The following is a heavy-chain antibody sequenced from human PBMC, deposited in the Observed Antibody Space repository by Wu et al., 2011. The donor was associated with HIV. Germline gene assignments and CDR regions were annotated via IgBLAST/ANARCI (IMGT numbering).Heavy chain of an antibody. Sequence: SVKVSCKASGYTFTTYGISWVRQAPGQGLEWMGWIGTYNGNTNYAXKFQGRVIVTIDTSTSTAYMELRSLRSDDTAVYYCARVGPCSSTSCYMKWFDPWGQGTLVTVSS. CDR1: GYTFTTYG. V-gene: IGHV1-18*01. J-gene: IGHJ5*02. CDR2: IGTYNGNT. CDR3: ARVGPCSSTSCYMKWFDP. D-gene: IGHD2-2*02.